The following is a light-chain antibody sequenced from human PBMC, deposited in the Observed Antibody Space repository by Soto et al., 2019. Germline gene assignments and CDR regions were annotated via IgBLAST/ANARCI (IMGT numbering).Light chain of an antibody. CDR3: QHYNNWPPWT. V-gene: IGKV3-15*01. CDR2: GAS. Sequence: EIVMTQSPATLSVSPGERVTLSCRASQSVSSNLAWYQQKPGQAPRLLIFGASTRATGIPARFSGSGSGTEFTLTISSLQSEDFAVYYCQHYNNWPPWTFGQGPKVEIK. J-gene: IGKJ1*01. CDR1: QSVSSN.